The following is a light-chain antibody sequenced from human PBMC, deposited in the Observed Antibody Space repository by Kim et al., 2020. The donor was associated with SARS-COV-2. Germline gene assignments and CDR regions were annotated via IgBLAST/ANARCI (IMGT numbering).Light chain of an antibody. CDR2: KVS. J-gene: IGKJ5*01. V-gene: IGKV2-30*01. Sequence: DVVMTQSPLSLPVTLGQPASISCRSSQSLVYSDGNTYLNWFQQRPGQSPRRLIYKVSNRDSGVPDRFSGSGSGTDFTLKISRVEAEDVGVYYCMQGIHPITFGLGTRLDIK. CDR3: MQGIHPIT. CDR1: QSLVYSDGNTY.